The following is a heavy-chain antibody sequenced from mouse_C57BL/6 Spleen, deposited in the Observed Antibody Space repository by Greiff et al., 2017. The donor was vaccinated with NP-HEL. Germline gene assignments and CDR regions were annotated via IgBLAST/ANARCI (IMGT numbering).Heavy chain of an antibody. D-gene: IGHD3-2*02. CDR2: IYPGDGDT. Sequence: QVQLQQSGPELVKPGASVKISCKASGYAFSSSWMNWVKQRPGKGLEWIGRIYPGDGDTNYNGKFKGKATLTADKSSSPAYMQLSSLTSEDSAVYFCAPTAQATDYWGQGTTLTVSS. CDR3: APTAQATDY. CDR1: GYAFSSSW. V-gene: IGHV1-82*01. J-gene: IGHJ2*01.